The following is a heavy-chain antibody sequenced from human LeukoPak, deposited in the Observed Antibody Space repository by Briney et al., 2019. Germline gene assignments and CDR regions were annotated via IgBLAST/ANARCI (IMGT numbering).Heavy chain of an antibody. V-gene: IGHV3-9*01. D-gene: IGHD5-24*01. CDR2: ISWNSGSI. CDR1: GFTFDDYA. CDR3: AKGRRDGYRIDFDL. Sequence: PGGSLRLSCAASGFTFDDYAMHWVRQAPGKGLEWVSGISWNSGSIGYADSVKGRFTIPRDNAKNSLYLQMNSLRAEDTALYYCAKGRRDGYRIDFDLWGRGTLVTVSS. J-gene: IGHJ2*01.